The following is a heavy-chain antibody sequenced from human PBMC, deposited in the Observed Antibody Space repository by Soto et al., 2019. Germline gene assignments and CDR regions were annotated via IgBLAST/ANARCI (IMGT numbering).Heavy chain of an antibody. CDR1: GYTFTSYD. CDR3: ARGRRITIFGVVINWFDP. J-gene: IGHJ5*02. V-gene: IGHV1-8*01. Sequence: QVQLVQSGAEVKKPGASVKVSCKTSGYTFTSYDINWVRQATGQGLERMGWMNPNSGNTGYAQKFQGRVTMTRNTSISTAYMELSSLRSEDTAVYYCARGRRITIFGVVINWFDPWGQGTLVTVSS. CDR2: MNPNSGNT. D-gene: IGHD3-3*01.